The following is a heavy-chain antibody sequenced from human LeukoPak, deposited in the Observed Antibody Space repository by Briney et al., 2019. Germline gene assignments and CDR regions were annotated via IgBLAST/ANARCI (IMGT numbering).Heavy chain of an antibody. V-gene: IGHV4-39*01. Sequence: PSETLSLTCTVSGGSISSSSYYWGWIRQPPGKGLEWIGSIYYSGSTYYNPSLKSRVTISVDTSKNQFSLKLSSVTAADTAVYYCARRPNIVGASYYFDYWGQGTLVTVSS. D-gene: IGHD1-26*01. J-gene: IGHJ4*02. CDR3: ARRPNIVGASYYFDY. CDR2: IYYSGST. CDR1: GGSISSSSYY.